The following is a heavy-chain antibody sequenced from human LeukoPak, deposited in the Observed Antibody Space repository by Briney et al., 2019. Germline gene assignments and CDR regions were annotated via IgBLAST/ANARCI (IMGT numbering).Heavy chain of an antibody. D-gene: IGHD5-24*01. CDR3: ARILRDGYNYELFDY. Sequence: SGPTLVNPRETLTLTFTNSGFPRGNARMGVSWIGQPPVKALEWLAHIFSNDEKSYSTSLKSRLTISKDTSKSQVVLTMTNMDPVDTATYYCARILRDGYNYELFDYWGQGTLVTVSS. J-gene: IGHJ4*02. CDR2: IFSNDEK. V-gene: IGHV2-26*03. CDR1: GFPRGNARMG.